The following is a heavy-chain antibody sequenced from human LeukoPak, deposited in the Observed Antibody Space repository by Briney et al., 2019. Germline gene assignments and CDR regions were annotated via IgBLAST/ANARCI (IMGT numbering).Heavy chain of an antibody. CDR2: ISGDGGVT. CDR3: AKVSSNYYGSGSYQTLDY. J-gene: IGHJ4*02. D-gene: IGHD3-10*01. V-gene: IGHV3-23*01. CDR1: GFSFSTYA. Sequence: GGSLRLSCAVSGFSFSTYAVSWVRQAPGKGLEWVSAISGDGGVTSYTDSVKGRFTISRDNSKNTLDLQMNSLRAEDTAVYYCAKVSSNYYGSGSYQTLDYWGQGTLVTVSS.